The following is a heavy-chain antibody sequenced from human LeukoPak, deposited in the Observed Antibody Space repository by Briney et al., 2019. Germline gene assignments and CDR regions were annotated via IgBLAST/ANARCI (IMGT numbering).Heavy chain of an antibody. V-gene: IGHV4-59*01. CDR1: GGSISPYY. Sequence: KPSETLPLTCTVSGGSISPYYWSWIRQTPGKGLEWIGYILYSGTTTNYNPSLKSRVTISVDTSKNQFSLKLSSVTAADTAVYYCARVGDWNDLVYWGQGTLVTVSS. J-gene: IGHJ4*02. D-gene: IGHD1-1*01. CDR3: ARVGDWNDLVY. CDR2: ILYSGTTT.